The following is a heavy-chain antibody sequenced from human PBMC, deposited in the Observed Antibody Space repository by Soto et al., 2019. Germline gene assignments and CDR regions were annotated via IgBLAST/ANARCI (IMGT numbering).Heavy chain of an antibody. CDR3: ARPRNYAFDI. Sequence: SETLSLTCTVSGGSISSSSSFWGWIRQPPGKGLEWVGSIHHSSNTYYNPSLNSRVTISVDTSKNQFSLRLNSVTAEDTAVYYCARPRNYAFDIWGQGTMVTVSS. CDR1: GGSISSSSSF. V-gene: IGHV4-39*01. CDR2: IHHSSNT. J-gene: IGHJ3*02.